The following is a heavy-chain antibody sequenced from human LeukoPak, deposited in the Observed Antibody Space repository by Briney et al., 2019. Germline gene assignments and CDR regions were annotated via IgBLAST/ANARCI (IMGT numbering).Heavy chain of an antibody. CDR1: GYSISSGYY. CDR3: ARDYGGNDGDY. V-gene: IGHV4-38-2*02. D-gene: IGHD4-23*01. Sequence: SETLSLTCTVSGYSISSGYYWGWIRQPPGQGLEWIGSIYHSGGTYYNPSLKSRVTISVDTSKNQFSLKLSSVTAADTAVYYCARDYGGNDGDYWGQGTLVTVSS. CDR2: IYHSGGT. J-gene: IGHJ4*02.